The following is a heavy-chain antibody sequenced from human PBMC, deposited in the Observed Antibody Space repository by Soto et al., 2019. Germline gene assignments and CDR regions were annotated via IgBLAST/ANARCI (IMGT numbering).Heavy chain of an antibody. Sequence: EVQLVESGGGLVQPGGSLRLSCGASGFTLRSYWMHWVRQAPGKGLVWVSNINSDGSTTNYADSVKGRFTISRDNAKNTLYLQMNSLRADDTAVYFCATLSSSGSSLDHWGQGTLVTVSS. CDR3: ATLSSSGSSLDH. CDR2: INSDGSTT. J-gene: IGHJ4*02. D-gene: IGHD3-10*01. V-gene: IGHV3-74*01. CDR1: GFTLRSYW.